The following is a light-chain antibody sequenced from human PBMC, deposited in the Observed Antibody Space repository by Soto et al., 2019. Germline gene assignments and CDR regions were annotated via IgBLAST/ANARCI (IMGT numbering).Light chain of an antibody. J-gene: IGKJ3*01. V-gene: IGKV1-33*01. CDR2: ETP. Sequence: DIQMTQSPSSLSASVGDRVTITCQASQDIGNYLNWYQQKPGKAPKLLIYETPNMEIGVPSRFSGSGSGTDFSFSISSLQPEDIATYYCQQNHSLPLTLGPGTKVDIK. CDR3: QQNHSLPLT. CDR1: QDIGNY.